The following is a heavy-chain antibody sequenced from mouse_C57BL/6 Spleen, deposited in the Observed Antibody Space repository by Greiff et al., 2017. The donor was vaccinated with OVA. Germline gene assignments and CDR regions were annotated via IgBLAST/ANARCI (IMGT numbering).Heavy chain of an antibody. CDR1: GYTFTSYG. Sequence: VQLQQPGAELARPGASVKLSCKASGYTFTSYGIRWVKQRTGQGLEWIGEIYPRSGNTYYNEKFKGKATLTADKSSSTAYMELRSLTSEDSAVYFCARYYGSSLGYFDYWGQGTTLTVSS. D-gene: IGHD1-1*01. CDR3: ARYYGSSLGYFDY. J-gene: IGHJ2*01. V-gene: IGHV1-81*01. CDR2: IYPRSGNT.